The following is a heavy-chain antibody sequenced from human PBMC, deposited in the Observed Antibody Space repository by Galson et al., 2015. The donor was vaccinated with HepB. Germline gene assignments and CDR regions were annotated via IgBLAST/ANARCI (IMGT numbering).Heavy chain of an antibody. D-gene: IGHD4-17*01. V-gene: IGHV1-69*04. J-gene: IGHJ5*02. Sequence: SVKVSCKASGGTFSSYAISWVRQAPGQGLEWMGRIIPILGIAIYAQKFQGRVTITADKSTSTAYMELSSLRSEDTAVYYCARGRRATVTTGGWFDPWGQGTLVTVSS. CDR1: GGTFSSYA. CDR2: IIPILGIA. CDR3: ARGRRATVTTGGWFDP.